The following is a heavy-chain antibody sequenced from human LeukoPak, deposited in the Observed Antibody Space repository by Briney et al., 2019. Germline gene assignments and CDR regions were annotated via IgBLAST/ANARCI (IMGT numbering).Heavy chain of an antibody. CDR2: IYHSGST. J-gene: IGHJ6*03. CDR1: GGSISSSNW. V-gene: IGHV4-4*02. D-gene: IGHD5-18*01. CDR3: ARGRRIQLWLAAYMDV. Sequence: SETLSLTCAVSGGSISSSNWWSCVRQPPGKGLEWIGEIYHSGSTNYNPSLKSRVTISVDKSKNQFSLKLSSVTAADTAVYYCARGRRIQLWLAAYMDVWGKGTTVTVSS.